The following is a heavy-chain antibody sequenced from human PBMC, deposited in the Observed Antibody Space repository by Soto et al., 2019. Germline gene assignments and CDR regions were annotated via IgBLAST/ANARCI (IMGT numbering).Heavy chain of an antibody. D-gene: IGHD6-19*01. Sequence: GASVKVSCKASGGTSSSYAISWVRQAPGQGLEWMGGIIPIFGTANYAQKFQGRVTITADESTSTAYMGLSSLRSEDTAVYYCARPKVEVARAARFVFAYWGKGTLVPVSS. J-gene: IGHJ4*02. CDR1: GGTSSSYA. CDR3: ARPKVEVARAARFVFAY. CDR2: IIPIFGTA. V-gene: IGHV1-69*13.